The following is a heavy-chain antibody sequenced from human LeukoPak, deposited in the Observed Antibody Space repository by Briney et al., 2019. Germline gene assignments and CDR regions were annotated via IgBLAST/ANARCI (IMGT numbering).Heavy chain of an antibody. V-gene: IGHV4-61*01. CDR2: IYYSGST. CDR1: GASISSGSYY. J-gene: IGHJ4*02. Sequence: SQTLSLTCSVSGASISSGSYYWRWIRQPPGKGLEWIGYIYYSGSTNQNPSLKSRVTISVDTSKNQFSLKLSSVTAADTAVYYCARHGGGYYYDSGGYLSPFDYWGQGTLVTVSS. CDR3: ARHGGGYYYDSGGYLSPFDY. D-gene: IGHD3-22*01.